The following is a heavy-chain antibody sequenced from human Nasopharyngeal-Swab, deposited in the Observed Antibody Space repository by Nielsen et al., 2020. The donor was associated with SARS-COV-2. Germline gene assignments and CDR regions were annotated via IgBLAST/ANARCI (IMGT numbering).Heavy chain of an antibody. Sequence: WIRQPPGKGLEWIGEINHSGSTNYNPSLKSRVTIPVDTSKNQFSLKLSSVTAADTAVYYCARGSLRRYCSSTSCYASSWFDPWGQGTLVTVSS. V-gene: IGHV4-34*01. CDR2: INHSGST. D-gene: IGHD2-2*01. CDR3: ARGSLRRYCSSTSCYASSWFDP. J-gene: IGHJ5*02.